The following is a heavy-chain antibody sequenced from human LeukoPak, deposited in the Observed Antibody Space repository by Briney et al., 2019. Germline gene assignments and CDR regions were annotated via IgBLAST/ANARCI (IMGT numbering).Heavy chain of an antibody. Sequence: GGSLRLSCAASAFSFISCGMNWVRQAPGKGLEWVSFIRYDGSIKYYADSVKGRFTISRDNSKNTLYLEMNSLRAEDTAVYYCAKDRSYLFDYWGQGTLVTVSS. D-gene: IGHD1-26*01. CDR1: AFSFISCG. J-gene: IGHJ4*02. V-gene: IGHV3-30*02. CDR2: IRYDGSIK. CDR3: AKDRSYLFDY.